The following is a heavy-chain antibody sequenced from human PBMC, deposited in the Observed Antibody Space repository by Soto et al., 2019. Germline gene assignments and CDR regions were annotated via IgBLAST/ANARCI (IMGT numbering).Heavy chain of an antibody. Sequence: EVQLVESGGGLVQPGGSLRLSCVASGFTFSSAWMNWVRQAPGKGLEWVGRIKSISDGGTTDYAAPVKGRFTVSRDDSKNTLYLHMSSLRTEDTAVYYCTAYPSVTKEDFHCWGQGTLVTVSS. CDR1: GFTFSSAW. D-gene: IGHD4-17*01. CDR3: TAYPSVTKEDFHC. J-gene: IGHJ4*02. V-gene: IGHV3-15*01. CDR2: IKSISDGGTT.